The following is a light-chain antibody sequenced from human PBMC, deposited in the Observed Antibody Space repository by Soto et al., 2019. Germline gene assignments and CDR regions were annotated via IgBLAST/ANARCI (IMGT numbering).Light chain of an antibody. V-gene: IGKV3-20*01. Sequence: IVMTQSPDTLAVSPGETVTLSCRASQSLSDNLAWYQQKPGQAPRLLIFRASSRASGIPARFSGSGSGTDFTLTIDGLEPEDFVVYYCQQYGYSPITFGQGTRLEIK. CDR1: QSLSDN. CDR3: QQYGYSPIT. CDR2: RAS. J-gene: IGKJ5*01.